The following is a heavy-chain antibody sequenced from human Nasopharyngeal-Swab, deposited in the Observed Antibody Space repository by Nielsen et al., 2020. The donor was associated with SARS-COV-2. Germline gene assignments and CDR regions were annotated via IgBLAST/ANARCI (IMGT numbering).Heavy chain of an antibody. CDR2: IYPGDSDT. CDR1: GYSFTSYW. Sequence: GGSLRLSCKGSGYSFTSYWIGWVRQMPGKGLEWVGIIYPGDSDTRYSPSFQGQVTISADKSISTAYLQWSSLKASDTAMYYCARIGEGVYYYYGMDVWGQGTTVTVSS. V-gene: IGHV5-51*01. J-gene: IGHJ6*02. CDR3: ARIGEGVYYYYGMDV. D-gene: IGHD3-16*01.